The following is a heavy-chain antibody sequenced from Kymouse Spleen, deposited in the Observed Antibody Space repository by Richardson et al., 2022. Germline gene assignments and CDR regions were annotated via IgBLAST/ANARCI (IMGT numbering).Heavy chain of an antibody. CDR1: GFTFSSYW. D-gene: IGHD3-10*01. V-gene: IGHV3-74*01. CDR2: INSDGSST. Sequence: EVQLVESGGGLVQPGGSLRLSCAASGFTFSSYWMHWVRQAPGKGLVWVSRINSDGSSTSYADSVKGRFTISRDNAKNTLYLQMNSLRAEDTAVYYCARGGYYYGSGSYRGF*LLGPGNPGHRLL. CDR3: ARGGYYYGSGSYRGF*L. J-gene: IGHJ4*02.